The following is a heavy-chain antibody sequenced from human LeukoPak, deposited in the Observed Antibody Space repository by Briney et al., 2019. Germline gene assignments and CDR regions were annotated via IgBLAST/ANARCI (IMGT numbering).Heavy chain of an antibody. CDR3: ARDRRMGYYGSGSTLDY. CDR2: IIPIFGTA. Sequence: ASVKVSCKASGGTFSSYAISWVRQAPGQGLEWMGGIIPIFGTANYAQKFQGRVTITTDESTSTAYMELSSLRSEDTAVYYCARDRRMGYYGSGSTLDYWGQGTLVTVSS. V-gene: IGHV1-69*05. D-gene: IGHD3-10*01. J-gene: IGHJ4*02. CDR1: GGTFSSYA.